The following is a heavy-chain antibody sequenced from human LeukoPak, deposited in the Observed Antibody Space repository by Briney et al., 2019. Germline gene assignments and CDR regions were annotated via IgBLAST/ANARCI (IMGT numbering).Heavy chain of an antibody. CDR2: ITSDGSST. V-gene: IGHV3-74*01. J-gene: IGHJ4*02. CDR1: GFTFSSYW. D-gene: IGHD1-26*01. Sequence: GGSLRLSCTASGFTFSSYWMHWVRQAPGKGLVWASRITSDGSSTSHADSVKGRFTISRDNAKNTLYLQMNSLRAEDTAVYYCSRGVGATDSWGQGTLVTVSS. CDR3: SRGVGATDS.